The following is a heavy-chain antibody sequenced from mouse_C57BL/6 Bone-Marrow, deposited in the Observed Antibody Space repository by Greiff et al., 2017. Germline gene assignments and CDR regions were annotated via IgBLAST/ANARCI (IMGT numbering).Heavy chain of an antibody. CDR1: GFTFSDYG. CDR2: ISSGSSTI. V-gene: IGHV5-17*01. CDR3: ARRNYYSNSYYAMDY. D-gene: IGHD2-5*01. Sequence: EVMLVESGGGLVKPGGSLKLSCAASGFTFSDYGMHWVRQAPEKGLEWVAYISSGSSTIYYADTVKGRFTISRDNAKNTLFLQMTSLRSEDTAMYYCARRNYYSNSYYAMDYWGQGTSVTVSS. J-gene: IGHJ4*01.